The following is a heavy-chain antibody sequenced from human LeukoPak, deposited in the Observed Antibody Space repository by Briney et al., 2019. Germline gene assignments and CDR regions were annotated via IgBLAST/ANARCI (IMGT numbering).Heavy chain of an antibody. D-gene: IGHD4-11*01. V-gene: IGHV1-18*01. J-gene: IGHJ4*02. Sequence: SVKVSCKASGYTFTSYGISWVRQAPGQGLEWMGWISAYNGNTNYAQKLPGRVTMTTDTSTSTTYMELRSLRSDDTAVYYCASSIAESNYRAGHPENYAYWGQGTLVTVSS. CDR2: ISAYNGNT. CDR3: ASSIAESNYRAGHPENYAY. CDR1: GYTFTSYG.